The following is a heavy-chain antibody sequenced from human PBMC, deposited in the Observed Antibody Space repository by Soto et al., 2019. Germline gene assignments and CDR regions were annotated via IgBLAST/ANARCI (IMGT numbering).Heavy chain of an antibody. CDR2: VKRKTDGETT. CDR3: TTGSVEGV. J-gene: IGHJ6*02. D-gene: IGHD2-15*01. Sequence: EVQLVESGGGLVKPGGSLRLSCAASDFSISNAWMNWVRQAPGKGLEWVGRVKRKTDGETTDYAAPVKGRFTISRDDSNNMLYLQMNSLKADDTAVYYCTTGSVEGVWGQGTTVTVSS. CDR1: DFSISNAW. V-gene: IGHV3-15*07.